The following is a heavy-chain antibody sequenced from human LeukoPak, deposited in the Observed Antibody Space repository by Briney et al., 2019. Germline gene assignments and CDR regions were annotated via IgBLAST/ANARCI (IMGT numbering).Heavy chain of an antibody. CDR2: INRNNGGT. Sequence: GASVKVSCKASGYTFTDYYIHWVRQAPGQGLEWMGWINRNNGGTKYAQKFQGRVTMTRDTSISTAYMELSRLRSDDTAVYYCASGYCSGSSCHVGWIDPWGQGTLVTVSS. CDR3: ASGYCSGSSCHVGWIDP. D-gene: IGHD2-2*03. CDR1: GYTFTDYY. J-gene: IGHJ5*02. V-gene: IGHV1-2*02.